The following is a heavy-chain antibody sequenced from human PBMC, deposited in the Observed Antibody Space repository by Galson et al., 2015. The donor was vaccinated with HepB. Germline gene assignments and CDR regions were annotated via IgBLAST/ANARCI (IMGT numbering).Heavy chain of an antibody. CDR2: ISYDGSNK. V-gene: IGHV3-30-3*01. J-gene: IGHJ4*02. Sequence: SLRLSCAASGFTFSSYAMHWVRQAPGKGLEWVAVISYDGSNKYYADSVKGRFTISRDNSKNTLYLQMNSLRAEDTAVYCCARDEVGRWLQLLAYWGQGTLVTVSS. D-gene: IGHD5-24*01. CDR3: ARDEVGRWLQLLAY. CDR1: GFTFSSYA.